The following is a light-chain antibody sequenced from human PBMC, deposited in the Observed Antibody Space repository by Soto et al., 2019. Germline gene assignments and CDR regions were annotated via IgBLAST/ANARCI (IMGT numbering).Light chain of an antibody. CDR2: GAS. CDR3: QHYGSSWT. CDR1: QSVSSSY. Sequence: PGPLSLSPGDRATLSCRASQSVSSSYLAWYQQKPGQAPRLLIYGASSRATGIPDRFSGSGSGTDFTLTISRLEPEDFAVYYCQHYGSSWTFGQGTKVDIK. J-gene: IGKJ1*01. V-gene: IGKV3-20*01.